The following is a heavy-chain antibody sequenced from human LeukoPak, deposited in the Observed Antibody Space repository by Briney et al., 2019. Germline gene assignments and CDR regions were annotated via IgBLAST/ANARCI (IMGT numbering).Heavy chain of an antibody. D-gene: IGHD4-23*01. V-gene: IGHV3-7*01. J-gene: IGHJ4*02. Sequence: GGSLRLSCAASGFTFSRYWMSWVRQAPGKGLEWVANIKQDGSEKYYVDSVKGRFTISRDNAKNSLYLQMNSLRAEDTAVYYCARDYGGNSGYFDYWGQGTLVTVSS. CDR3: ARDYGGNSGYFDY. CDR2: IKQDGSEK. CDR1: GFTFSRYW.